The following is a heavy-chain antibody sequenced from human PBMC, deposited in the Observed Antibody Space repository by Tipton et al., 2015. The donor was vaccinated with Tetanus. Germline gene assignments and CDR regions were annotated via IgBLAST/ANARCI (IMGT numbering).Heavy chain of an antibody. Sequence: GSLRLSCEVSGFTLSRFGMNWVPQAPGKGLEWISSISSTSTYIYYATSVKGRFTISRDNAKNSLFLQMNSLRAEYTAIYYCVRDSGADCGCDCYTGLDYWGQGTLVTVSS. J-gene: IGHJ4*02. D-gene: IGHD2-21*02. CDR1: GFTLSRFG. CDR2: ISSTSTYI. V-gene: IGHV3-21*01. CDR3: VRDSGADCGCDCYTGLDY.